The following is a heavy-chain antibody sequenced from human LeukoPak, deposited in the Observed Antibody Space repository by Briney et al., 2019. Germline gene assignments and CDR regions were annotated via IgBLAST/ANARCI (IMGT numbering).Heavy chain of an antibody. J-gene: IGHJ4*02. V-gene: IGHV4-59*01. CDR3: ARAGYSYGTGYYFDY. CDR1: GGSISSYY. D-gene: IGHD5-18*01. CDR2: IYYTGAT. Sequence: PSETLSLTCTVSGGSISSYYWSSIRLPPGKGLEWIGYIYYTGATYYNPSLKSRVTISLDTSKNQFSLKLSSVTAADAAVYYCARAGYSYGTGYYFDYWGQGALVTVSS.